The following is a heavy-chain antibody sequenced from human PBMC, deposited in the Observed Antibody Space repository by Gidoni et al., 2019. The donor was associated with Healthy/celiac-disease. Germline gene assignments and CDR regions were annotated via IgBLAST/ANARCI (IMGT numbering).Heavy chain of an antibody. CDR2: INSDGSST. Sequence: EVQLVESGGGLVQPGGSLRLSCAASGFTFSSYWMHWVRQAPGKGLVWVSRINSDGSSTSYADSVKGRFTISRDNAKNTLYLQMNSLRAEDTAVYYCARGEYSSGWYVDYYYGMDVWGQGTTVTVSS. D-gene: IGHD6-19*01. V-gene: IGHV3-74*01. J-gene: IGHJ6*02. CDR1: GFTFSSYW. CDR3: ARGEYSSGWYVDYYYGMDV.